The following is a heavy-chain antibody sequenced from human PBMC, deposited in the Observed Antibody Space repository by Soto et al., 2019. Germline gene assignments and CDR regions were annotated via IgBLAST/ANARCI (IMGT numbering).Heavy chain of an antibody. CDR1: GGSISSYY. J-gene: IGHJ3*02. D-gene: IGHD1-26*01. CDR3: ARDLATTTLGAFDI. Sequence: SETLSLTCTVSGGSISSYYWSWIRQPPGKGLEWIGYIYYSGSTYYNPSLKSRVTISVDTSKNQFSLKLSSVTAADTAVYYCARDLATTTLGAFDIWGQGTMVTVSS. CDR2: IYYSGST. V-gene: IGHV4-59*12.